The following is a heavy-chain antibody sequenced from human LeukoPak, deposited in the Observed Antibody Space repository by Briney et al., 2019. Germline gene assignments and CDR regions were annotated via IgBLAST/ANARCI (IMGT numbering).Heavy chain of an antibody. CDR1: GFTFSSYG. CDR3: ATADCSGGSCYAFDY. CDR2: ISYDGCNK. V-gene: IGHV3-30*03. D-gene: IGHD2-15*01. Sequence: GGSLRLSCAASGFTFSSYGMHWVRQAPGKELEWVAVISYDGCNKYYADSVKGRFTISRDNSKNTLYLQMNSLRAEDTAVYYCATADCSGGSCYAFDYWGQGTLVTVSS. J-gene: IGHJ4*02.